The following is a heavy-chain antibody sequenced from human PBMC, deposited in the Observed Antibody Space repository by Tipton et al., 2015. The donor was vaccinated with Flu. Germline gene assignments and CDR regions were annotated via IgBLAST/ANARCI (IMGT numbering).Heavy chain of an antibody. J-gene: IGHJ3*02. D-gene: IGHD1-26*01. CDR1: GFTFSSYS. V-gene: IGHV3-48*01. CDR2: ISGNSGAI. Sequence: QLVQSGGVLVQPGGSLRLSCEASGFTFSSYSMNWVRQAPGKGLEWTSFISGNSGAIFYADSVRGRFTISRDNAKNSLYLQMNSLRAEDMAVYYCSKDGTSYDFEMWGQGTMVTVSS. CDR3: SKDGTSYDFEM.